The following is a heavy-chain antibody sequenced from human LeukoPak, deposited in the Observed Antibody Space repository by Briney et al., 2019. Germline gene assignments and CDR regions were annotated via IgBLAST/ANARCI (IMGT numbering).Heavy chain of an antibody. V-gene: IGHV3-7*01. CDR1: GFTFSSYW. CDR2: IKKDGSEK. Sequence: GGSLRLSCAASGFTFSSYWMSWVRQAPGKGLEWVANIKKDGSEKYYVDSVKGRFTISRHNAKNSLYLQMNSLRDEGTAVYYCARSGWWLGTNFDYWGQGTLVSVSS. J-gene: IGHJ4*02. CDR3: ARSGWWLGTNFDY. D-gene: IGHD1-1*01.